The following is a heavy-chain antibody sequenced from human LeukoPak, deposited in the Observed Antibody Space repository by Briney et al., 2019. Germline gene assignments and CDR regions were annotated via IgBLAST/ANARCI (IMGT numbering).Heavy chain of an antibody. Sequence: PGGSLRLSCAASGFTFSSYAMHWVRQAPGKGLEWVAVISYDGSNKYYADSVKGRFTISRDNSKNTLYLQVNSLRAEDTAVYYCARVPGVTRYFDSWGQGILVTVSS. V-gene: IGHV3-30*04. CDR1: GFTFSSYA. CDR3: ARVPGVTRYFDS. CDR2: ISYDGSNK. J-gene: IGHJ4*02. D-gene: IGHD4-23*01.